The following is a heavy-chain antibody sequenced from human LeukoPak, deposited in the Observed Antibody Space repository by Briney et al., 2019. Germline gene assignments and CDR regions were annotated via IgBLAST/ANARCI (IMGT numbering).Heavy chain of an antibody. D-gene: IGHD6-13*01. CDR1: GGSISSSSYY. Sequence: SETLSLTCTVSGGSISSSSYYWGWIRQPPGKGLEWIGSIYYSGSTYYNPSLKSRVVISVDTSKNQFSLKLSSVTAADTAVYYCARHGYRIAAAGSFDYWGQGTLVTVSS. J-gene: IGHJ4*02. CDR2: IYYSGST. CDR3: ARHGYRIAAAGSFDY. V-gene: IGHV4-39*01.